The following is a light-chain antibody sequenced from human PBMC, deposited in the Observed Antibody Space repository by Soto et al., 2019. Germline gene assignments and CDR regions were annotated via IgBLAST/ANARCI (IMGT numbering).Light chain of an antibody. CDR2: TND. J-gene: IGLJ2*01. Sequence: QSVLTQPPSASGTPGQRVTISCSGGGSNIGSNPVNWYRQVPGTAPKLLIHTNDHRPSGVPDRFSGSESGTSASLAISGLQSEDEADYYCAAWDDSLNGVVIGGGTKVTVL. CDR1: GSNIGSNP. CDR3: AAWDDSLNGVV. V-gene: IGLV1-44*01.